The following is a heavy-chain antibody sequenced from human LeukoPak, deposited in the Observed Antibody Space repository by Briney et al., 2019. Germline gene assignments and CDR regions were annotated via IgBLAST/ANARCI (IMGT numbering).Heavy chain of an antibody. CDR2: ISTSGGKT. V-gene: IGHV3-23*01. CDR1: GFTFSSHA. J-gene: IGHJ4*02. CDR3: AKGAVAGNQKPGGY. Sequence: GGSLRLSCAASGFTFSSHAMSWVRQAPGKGLEWVSAISTSGGKTYYADSVKGRFTVSRDNSKNTLYVQMNSLRAEDTAVYYCAKGAVAGNQKPGGYWGQGTLVTVSS. D-gene: IGHD6-19*01.